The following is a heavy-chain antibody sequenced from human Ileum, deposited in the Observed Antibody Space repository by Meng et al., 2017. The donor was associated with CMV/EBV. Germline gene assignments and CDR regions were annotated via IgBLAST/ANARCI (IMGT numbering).Heavy chain of an antibody. D-gene: IGHD2-21*02. CDR1: GDSTSKNY. CDR3: ARWVTVSPGFDC. J-gene: IGHJ4*02. CDR2: IHSSGDT. V-gene: IGHV4-4*07. Sequence: QVQRQESGPGLLKPSETLSLTCIVSGDSTSKNYWNWLRLPAGKGLEWIGHIHSSGDTYYNPSLKSRVTISIDTSRNQFFLKLNSVTAADTAMYYCARWVTVSPGFDCWGQGTLVTVSS.